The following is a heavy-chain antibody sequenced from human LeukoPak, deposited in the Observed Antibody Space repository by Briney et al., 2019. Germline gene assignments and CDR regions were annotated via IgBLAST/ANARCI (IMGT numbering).Heavy chain of an antibody. CDR1: GGSIGSHY. D-gene: IGHD4-17*01. J-gene: IGHJ3*02. CDR3: ARDLTTVTKGFDI. CDR2: IYYSGNT. Sequence: SETLSLTCTVSGGSIGSHYWTWIRQPPGKGLEWIGYIYYSGNTNYNPSLKSRVTISVDTSKNQFSLKLSSVTAADTAVYYCARDLTTVTKGFDIWGQGTMVTVSS. V-gene: IGHV4-59*11.